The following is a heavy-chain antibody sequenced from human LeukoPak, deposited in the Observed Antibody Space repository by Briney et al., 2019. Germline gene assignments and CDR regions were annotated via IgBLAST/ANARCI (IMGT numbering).Heavy chain of an antibody. Sequence: GRSLRLSCAASGFTFSSYGMHWVRQAPGKGLEWVAVIWYDGSNKYYADSVKGRFTISRDNSKNTLYLQINSLTAEDTAVYYCANLTRGDYWGLGTLVTVSS. V-gene: IGHV3-33*06. CDR3: ANLTRGDY. CDR1: GFTFSSYG. J-gene: IGHJ4*02. CDR2: IWYDGSNK. D-gene: IGHD3-10*01.